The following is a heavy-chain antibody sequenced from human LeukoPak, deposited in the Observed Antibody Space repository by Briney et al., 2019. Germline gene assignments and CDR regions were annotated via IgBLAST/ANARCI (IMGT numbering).Heavy chain of an antibody. CDR1: GGSISSYY. Sequence: SETLSLTCTVSGGSISSYYWSWIRQPAGKGLEWIGRIYSTGSTTYNPSLKSRVTMSVDTSENQFSLKLSFVTAADTAVYYCARLRSGYDYVWGSYRSWPLLDYWGQGTLVTVSS. CDR2: IYSTGST. D-gene: IGHD3-16*02. V-gene: IGHV4-4*07. CDR3: ARLRSGYDYVWGSYRSWPLLDY. J-gene: IGHJ4*02.